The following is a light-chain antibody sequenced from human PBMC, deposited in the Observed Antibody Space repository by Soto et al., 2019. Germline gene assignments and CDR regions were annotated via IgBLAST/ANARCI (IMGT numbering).Light chain of an antibody. CDR3: QQYSSIPLT. J-gene: IGKJ4*01. Sequence: DIVMTQSPDSLAVSLGERATINCKSSQSVLYSSNNKNYLAWYQQKPGQPPKLLIYWASTRESGVPDRCSGSGSGTDFTLTISSLQAEDVAVYYCQQYSSIPLTFGGGTKVEI. CDR1: QSVLYSSNNKNY. V-gene: IGKV4-1*01. CDR2: WAS.